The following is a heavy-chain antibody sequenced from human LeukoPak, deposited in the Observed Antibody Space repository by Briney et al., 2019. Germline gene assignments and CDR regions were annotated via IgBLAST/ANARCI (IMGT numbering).Heavy chain of an antibody. D-gene: IGHD3-10*01. V-gene: IGHV3-30*02. CDR3: AIIPLGGRFDY. Sequence: PGGSLRLSCATSGFSFSDFDMQWVRQAPGQGLEWVAFIRSDGRNTYYGDSVKGRFTISRDNSKKILHLQMNSLRPGDTALYYCAIIPLGGRFDYWGQGTLVIVSS. CDR1: GFSFSDFD. CDR2: IRSDGRNT. J-gene: IGHJ4*02.